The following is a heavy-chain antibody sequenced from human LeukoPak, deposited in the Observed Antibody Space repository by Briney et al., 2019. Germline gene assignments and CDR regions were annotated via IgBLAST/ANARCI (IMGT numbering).Heavy chain of an antibody. V-gene: IGHV4-34*01. D-gene: IGHD6-19*01. J-gene: IGHJ3*02. CDR1: GGSSSGYY. CDR3: ARGRSGWYGSGAFDI. Sequence: SETLSLTCAVYGGSSSGYYWSWIRQPPGKGLEWIGEINHSGSTNYNPSLKSRVTISVDTSKNQFSLKLSSVTAADTAVYYCARGRSGWYGSGAFDIWGQGTMVTVSS. CDR2: INHSGST.